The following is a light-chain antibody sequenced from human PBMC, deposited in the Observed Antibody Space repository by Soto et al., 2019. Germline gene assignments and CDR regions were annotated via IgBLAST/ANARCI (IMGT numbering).Light chain of an antibody. CDR2: HTA. V-gene: IGKV3D-15*01. CDR1: QTVNSR. CDR3: QQYNNWPPVT. Sequence: EIVLTQSPATLSSSPGERATLSCRASQTVNSRLAWYQHKPGQAPRPILYHTANRATGIPARFSGSGSGTEFTLTISSLQSEDSAVYYCQQYNNWPPVTFGGGTKVDIK. J-gene: IGKJ4*01.